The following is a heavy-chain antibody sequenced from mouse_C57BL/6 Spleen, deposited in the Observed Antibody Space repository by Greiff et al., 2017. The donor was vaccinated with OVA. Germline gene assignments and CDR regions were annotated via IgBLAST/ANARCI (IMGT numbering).Heavy chain of an antibody. V-gene: IGHV2-9-1*01. CDR1: GFSLTSYA. J-gene: IGHJ2*01. Sequence: QVQLQQSGPGLVAPSQSLSITCTVSGFSLTSYAISWVRQPPGKGLEWLGVIWTGGGTNYNSALKSRLSISKDNSKSQVFLKMNSLQTDDTAMYYCARKNYGSSYDYFDYWGQGTTLTVSS. CDR2: IWTGGGT. CDR3: ARKNYGSSYDYFDY. D-gene: IGHD1-1*01.